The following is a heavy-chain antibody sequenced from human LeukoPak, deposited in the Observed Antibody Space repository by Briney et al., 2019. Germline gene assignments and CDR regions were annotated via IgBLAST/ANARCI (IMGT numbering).Heavy chain of an antibody. J-gene: IGHJ6*04. CDR1: GGSISTYY. CDR3: ARAGYSGSDFSV. Sequence: SETLSLTCTVSGGSISTYYWNWIRQPPGKGLEWIGCIYYSGSTNYNPSLKSRVTISVDTSKNQFSLKLSSVTATDTAVYYCARAGYSGSDFSVWGKGSTVTVSS. V-gene: IGHV4-59*01. CDR2: IYYSGST. D-gene: IGHD5-12*01.